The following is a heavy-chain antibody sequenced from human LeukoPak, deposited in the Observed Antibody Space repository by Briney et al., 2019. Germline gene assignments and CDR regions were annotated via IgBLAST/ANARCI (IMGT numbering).Heavy chain of an antibody. V-gene: IGHV3-66*01. Sequence: PGGSLRLSCAASGFTVSSNYMSWVRQAPGKGLEWVSVIYSGGSTYYADSVKGRFTISRDNSKNTLYLQMNSLRAEDTAVYYCARDLPYGGSPFDYRGQGTLVTVSS. CDR2: IYSGGST. J-gene: IGHJ4*02. CDR1: GFTVSSNY. CDR3: ARDLPYGGSPFDY. D-gene: IGHD4-23*01.